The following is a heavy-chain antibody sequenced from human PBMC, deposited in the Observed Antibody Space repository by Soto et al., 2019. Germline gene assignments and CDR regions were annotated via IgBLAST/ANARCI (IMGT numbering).Heavy chain of an antibody. V-gene: IGHV3-30*18. CDR1: GFTFSRYG. CDR2: ISYDGSAQ. CDR3: AKEPLEVSGRNAFKI. J-gene: IGHJ3*02. D-gene: IGHD1-1*01. Sequence: QVQLVESGGGVVQPGRSLRLSCAASGFTFSRYGMHWVRQAPGKGLEWVAVISYDGSAQYYADSVKGRFTISRDNSKNTLYLQMNSLGLEDTAVYYCAKEPLEVSGRNAFKIWGQGIMVTASS.